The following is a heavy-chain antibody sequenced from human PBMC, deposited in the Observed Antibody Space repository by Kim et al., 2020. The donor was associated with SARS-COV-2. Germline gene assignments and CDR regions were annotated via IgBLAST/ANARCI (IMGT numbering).Heavy chain of an antibody. D-gene: IGHD3-10*01. V-gene: IGHV1-3*01. Sequence: KYAQKFQGRVTITRDTSASTAYMELSSLRSEDTAVYYCVGDTYYYGMDVWGQGTTVTVSS. CDR3: VGDTYYYGMDV. J-gene: IGHJ6*02.